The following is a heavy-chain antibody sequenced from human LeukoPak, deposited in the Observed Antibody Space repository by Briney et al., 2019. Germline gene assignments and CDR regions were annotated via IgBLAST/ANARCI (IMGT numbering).Heavy chain of an antibody. CDR2: ISNSGGRT. CDR1: GFTFSSYA. D-gene: IGHD3-9*01. V-gene: IGHV3-23*01. J-gene: IGHJ4*02. CDR3: AKGDTYYDLLTCFDF. Sequence: SGGSLRLSCAASGFTFSSYAMSWVRQAPGKGLEWVSSISNSGGRTFYTDSVKGRFTISRDNSKITLYLQMNSLRDEDTAVYYCAKGDTYYDLLTCFDFWGPGTLVTVSS.